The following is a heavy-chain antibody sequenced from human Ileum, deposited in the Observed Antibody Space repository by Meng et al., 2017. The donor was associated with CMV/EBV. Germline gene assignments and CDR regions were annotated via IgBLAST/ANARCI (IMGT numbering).Heavy chain of an antibody. D-gene: IGHD1-26*01. CDR1: GYTFTSNN. V-gene: IGHV7-4-1*02. CDR2: IDTNTGNP. J-gene: IGHJ4*02. Sequence: QVHLVQSGSELKKPGASVKVCCKTSGYTFTSNNIIWVRQAPGQGPEWMGWIDTNTGNPTYAQGFTGRFVFSLDTSVNTAYLQISGLKAEDTAVYYCARDGLSGRYFDYWGQGTLVTVSS. CDR3: ARDGLSGRYFDY.